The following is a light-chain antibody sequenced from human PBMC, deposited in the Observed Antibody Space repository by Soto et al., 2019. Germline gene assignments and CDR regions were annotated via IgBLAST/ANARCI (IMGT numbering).Light chain of an antibody. J-gene: IGKJ3*01. CDR3: QHRSNWLGT. CDR1: QSVGSF. V-gene: IGKV3-11*01. Sequence: EIVLTQSPATLSLSPGERATLSCRASQSVGSFLAWYQQKSGQTPRLLIYDASNRAPGIPARFSGSGSGTDFALTIRILEPEDFAVYYCQHRSNWLGTFGPGTKVDIK. CDR2: DAS.